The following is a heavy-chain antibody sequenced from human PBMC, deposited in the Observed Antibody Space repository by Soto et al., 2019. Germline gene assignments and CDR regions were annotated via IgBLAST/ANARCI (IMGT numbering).Heavy chain of an antibody. J-gene: IGHJ4*02. CDR2: ISGSGGST. Sequence: PGGSMRLSCAASGFPFSSYAMSWVRTAPGKGLEWVSAISGSGGSTYYADSVKGRFTISRDNSKNTLYLQMNSLRAEDTAVYYCAKDVDYGDAPSYFDYWGQGTLVTVSS. CDR3: AKDVDYGDAPSYFDY. V-gene: IGHV3-23*01. D-gene: IGHD4-17*01. CDR1: GFPFSSYA.